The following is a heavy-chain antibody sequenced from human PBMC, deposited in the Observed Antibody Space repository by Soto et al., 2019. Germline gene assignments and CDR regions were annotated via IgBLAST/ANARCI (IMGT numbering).Heavy chain of an antibody. D-gene: IGHD2-15*01. CDR1: GFTFSSYE. V-gene: IGHV3-48*03. CDR2: ISSSGSTI. J-gene: IGHJ5*02. Sequence: GWSLRLSCAASGFTFSSYEMNWVRQAPGKGLEWVSYISSSGSTIYYADSVKGRFTISRDNAKNSLYLQMNSLRAEDTAVYYCAREGPVAAPWGQGTLVTVSS. CDR3: AREGPVAAP.